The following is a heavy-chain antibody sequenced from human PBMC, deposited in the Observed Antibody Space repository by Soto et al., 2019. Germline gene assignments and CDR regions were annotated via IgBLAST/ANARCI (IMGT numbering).Heavy chain of an antibody. CDR1: GYTFTSYD. J-gene: IGHJ6*02. Sequence: ASVKVSCKASGYTFTSYDINWVRQATGQGLEWMGWMNPRSGNTGYAQKFQGRVTMTRNTSISTAYMELSSLRSEDTAVYYCARAGRLWELPDYYYYGMDVWGQGTTVTVSS. CDR3: ARAGRLWELPDYYYYGMDV. CDR2: MNPRSGNT. V-gene: IGHV1-8*01. D-gene: IGHD1-26*01.